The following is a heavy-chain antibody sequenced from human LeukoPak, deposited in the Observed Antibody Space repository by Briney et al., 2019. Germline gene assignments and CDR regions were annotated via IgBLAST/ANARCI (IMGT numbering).Heavy chain of an antibody. CDR3: AQNWGEGY. CDR2: INPNSGGT. J-gene: IGHJ4*02. D-gene: IGHD7-27*01. Sequence: ASVKVSCKASGYTFTGYYMHWVRQASGQGLEWMGWINPNSGGTYFAQKFQGRVTMTRDTSASTAYMELSSLRSEDTAVYYCAQNWGEGYWGQGTLVTVSS. V-gene: IGHV1-2*02. CDR1: GYTFTGYY.